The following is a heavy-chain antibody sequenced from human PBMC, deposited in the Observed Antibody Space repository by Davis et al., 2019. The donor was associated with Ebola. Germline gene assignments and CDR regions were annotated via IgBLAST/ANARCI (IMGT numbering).Heavy chain of an antibody. V-gene: IGHV1-2*06. CDR1: GYTFISYY. CDR3: ATTTVVTPPYYGMDV. D-gene: IGHD4-23*01. Sequence: AASVKVSCKASGYTFISYYMHWVRQAPGQGLEWMGRTNPYSGGTNSAQKFQGRVTMTRDTSISTAYMELSRVRSDDTAVYYCATTTVVTPPYYGMDVWGKGTTVTVSS. CDR2: TNPYSGGT. J-gene: IGHJ6*04.